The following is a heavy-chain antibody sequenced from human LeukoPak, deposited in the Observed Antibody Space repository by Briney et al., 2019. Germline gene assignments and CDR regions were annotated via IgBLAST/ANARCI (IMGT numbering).Heavy chain of an antibody. CDR1: GFTITDHH. Sequence: PSGGSLRLSCAGSGFTITDHHMDWVRQAPDKGLEWLGRSATTKPNSCTTEYAASVRGRFTISRDDSKNSLYLQLNSLKTEDTAVYYCVRVVTTDRGWYNFDKWGQGALVTVSS. CDR2: SATTKPNSCTT. J-gene: IGHJ4*02. V-gene: IGHV3-72*01. CDR3: VRVVTTDRGWYNFDK. D-gene: IGHD6-19*01.